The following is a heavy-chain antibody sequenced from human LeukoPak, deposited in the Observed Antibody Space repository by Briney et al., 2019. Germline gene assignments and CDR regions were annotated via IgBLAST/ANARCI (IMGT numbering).Heavy chain of an antibody. J-gene: IGHJ4*02. CDR3: ARGSVSGSYSFAY. D-gene: IGHD1-26*01. CDR2: INHSGST. V-gene: IGHV4-34*01. CDR1: GGSFSDNY. Sequence: PPETLSLTCTVYGGSFSDNYWNWIRQPPGKGLEWIGEINHSGSTTSNPSLKSRVTISVDTSKNQFSLKLSSVTAADTAVYYCARGSVSGSYSFAYWGQGALVTVSS.